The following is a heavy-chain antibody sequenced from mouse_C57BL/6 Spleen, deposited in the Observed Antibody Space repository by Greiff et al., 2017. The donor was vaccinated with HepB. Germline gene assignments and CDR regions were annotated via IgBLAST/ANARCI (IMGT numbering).Heavy chain of an antibody. V-gene: IGHV1-15*01. D-gene: IGHD1-1*02. CDR3: TRRGGNF. Sequence: VKLVESGAELVRPGASVTLSCKASGYTFTDYEMHWVKQTPVHGLEWIGAIDPETGGTAYNQKFKGKAILTADKSSSTAYMELRSLTSEDSAVYYCTRRGGNFWGQGTSVTVSS. CDR2: IDPETGGT. J-gene: IGHJ4*01. CDR1: GYTFTDYE.